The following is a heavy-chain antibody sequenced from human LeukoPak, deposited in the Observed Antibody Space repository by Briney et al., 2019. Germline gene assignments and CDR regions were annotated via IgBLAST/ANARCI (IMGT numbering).Heavy chain of an antibody. Sequence: PGGSLRLSCAASGFTFSSDAMHWVRQAPGKGLEWVAVISYDGSNKYYADSVKGRFTISRDNSKNTLYLQMNSLRAEDTAVYYCAKGDAVITYYFDYWGQGTLVTVSS. CDR3: AKGDAVITYYFDY. CDR2: ISYDGSNK. CDR1: GFTFSSDA. J-gene: IGHJ4*02. D-gene: IGHD3-22*01. V-gene: IGHV3-30*04.